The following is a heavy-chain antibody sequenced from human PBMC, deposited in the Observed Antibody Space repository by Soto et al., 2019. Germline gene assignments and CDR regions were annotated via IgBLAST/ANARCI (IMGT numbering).Heavy chain of an antibody. V-gene: IGHV1-18*01. CDR3: EGSVRRPDYYACGREV. J-gene: IGHJ6*03. Sequence: ASVKVSCKASGYTFTSYGISWVRQAPGQGLEWMGWISAYNGNTNYAQKLQGRVTMTRDTSISTAYMELSRLRSDDTYGYFCEGSVRRPDYYACGREVWAKGSAVSVS. CDR1: GYTFTSYG. D-gene: IGHD3-10*01. CDR2: ISAYNGNT.